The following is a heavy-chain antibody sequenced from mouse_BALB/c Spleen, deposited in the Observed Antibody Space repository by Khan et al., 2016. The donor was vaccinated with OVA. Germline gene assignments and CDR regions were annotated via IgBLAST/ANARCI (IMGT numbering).Heavy chain of an antibody. V-gene: IGHV5-6*01. CDR1: GFNFSSYG. Sequence: EVELVESGGDLVKPGGSLKLSCAASGFNFSSYGMSWVCQTPDKRLEWVASISRGGGYTYYADSVKGRFTISRDNAKNTLYLQMSSLKSEDTAMFYCTRAYYGNDYYAMDNWGQGTSVTVSS. J-gene: IGHJ4*01. D-gene: IGHD2-9*01. CDR3: TRAYYGNDYYAMDN. CDR2: ISRGGGYT.